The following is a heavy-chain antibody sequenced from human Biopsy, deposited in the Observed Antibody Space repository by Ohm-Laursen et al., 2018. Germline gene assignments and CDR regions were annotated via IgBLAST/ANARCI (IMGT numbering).Heavy chain of an antibody. V-gene: IGHV4-31*03. CDR1: GGSISNCGYY. D-gene: IGHD3-22*01. J-gene: IGHJ3*01. CDR3: AREPLSYYSDAGAFRVGGFDS. CDR2: VYHRGST. Sequence: TLSLTCTVSGGSISNCGYYWIWVPPHQGLGLVWVGYVYHRGSTYSNPSLKSRVTMSVDTSQNQFSLKLNSVTVAATAVYYCAREPLSYYSDAGAFRVGGFDSWGQGAMVAVSS.